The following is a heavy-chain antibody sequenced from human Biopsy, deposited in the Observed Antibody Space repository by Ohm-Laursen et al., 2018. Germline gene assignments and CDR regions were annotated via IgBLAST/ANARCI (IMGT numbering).Heavy chain of an antibody. CDR3: ARDRDRRGWFDP. Sequence: TLSLTCTVSGGSLSSYSWSWIQQPAGKGLEWIGQIYTSGITNYNPSLKSRVTMSVDTSKNKFSLRVSSVTAADTAVYYCARDRDRRGWFDPWGQGTLVTVSS. CDR2: IYTSGIT. CDR1: GGSLSSYS. V-gene: IGHV4-4*07. J-gene: IGHJ5*02. D-gene: IGHD1-14*01.